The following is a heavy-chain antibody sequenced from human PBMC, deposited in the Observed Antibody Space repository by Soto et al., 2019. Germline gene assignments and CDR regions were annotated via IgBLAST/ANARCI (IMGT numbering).Heavy chain of an antibody. D-gene: IGHD2-2*01. CDR2: IWYDGSNK. CDR3: ARDEWHCSGASSSSQYGFHI. Sequence: GGSLRLSCAASGFTFSTYDMHWVRQAPGKGQEWVALIWYDGSNKYYADSVEGRFTISRDNSKNTVFLQMNSLRAEDTAVYYCARDEWHCSGASSSSQYGFHIRGQGTMVTV. V-gene: IGHV3-33*01. CDR1: GFTFSTYD. J-gene: IGHJ3*02.